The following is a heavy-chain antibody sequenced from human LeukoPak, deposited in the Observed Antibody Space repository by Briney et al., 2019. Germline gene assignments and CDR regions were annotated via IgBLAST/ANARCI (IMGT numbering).Heavy chain of an antibody. V-gene: IGHV3-11*01. CDR1: GFTFSDYY. CDR3: ARGYYDFWSGYYNYGMDV. CDR2: ISSSGSTI. D-gene: IGHD3-3*01. J-gene: IGHJ6*02. Sequence: GGSLRLSCAASGFTFSDYYMSWIRQAPGKVLEWVSYISSSGSTIYYADSVKGRFTISRDNAKNSLYLQMNSLRAEDTAVYYCARGYYDFWSGYYNYGMDVWGQGTTVTVSS.